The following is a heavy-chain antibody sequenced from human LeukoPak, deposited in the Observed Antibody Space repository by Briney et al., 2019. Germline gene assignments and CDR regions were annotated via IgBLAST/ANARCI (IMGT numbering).Heavy chain of an antibody. Sequence: GGSLTLSCTASGLTFSNYATTWVRQAPGKGLEWVSSITCSGRGTYYADSVKGRFSVSRDNSQNTVFLHMNSLRADDTALYYCSKDPNGDYVGAFDMWGPGTMVTVSS. V-gene: IGHV3-23*01. CDR1: GLTFSNYA. CDR2: ITCSGRGT. D-gene: IGHD4-17*01. CDR3: SKDPNGDYVGAFDM. J-gene: IGHJ3*02.